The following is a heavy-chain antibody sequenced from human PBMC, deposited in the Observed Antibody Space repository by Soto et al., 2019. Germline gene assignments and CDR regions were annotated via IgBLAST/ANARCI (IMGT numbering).Heavy chain of an antibody. D-gene: IGHD3-22*01. J-gene: IGHJ5*02. CDR3: ARYYFDSSGYSNWFDP. V-gene: IGHV4-31*11. CDR2: IHYSGRT. Sequence: QVQLQESGPGLVKPSQTLSLTCAVSGGSITSGAYYWTWIRQHLGKGLEWIAYIHYSGRTYYNPSLKSRVTISVDTSNNQFSLKLSSVTAADTAVYYCARYYFDSSGYSNWFDPWGQGTLVTVSS. CDR1: GGSITSGAYY.